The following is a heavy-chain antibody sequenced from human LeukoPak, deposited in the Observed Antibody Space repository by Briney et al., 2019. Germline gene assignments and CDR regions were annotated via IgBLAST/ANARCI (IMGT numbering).Heavy chain of an antibody. CDR1: GNTFTTYY. J-gene: IGHJ6*02. Sequence: GASVKLFCTASGNTFTTYYIHWVRQAPGQGLEWMGLINPSNGVTNYAQRFQGRVTMTSDTSTSTAYLELSSLRSDDTAIYYCARRDYDIVPGPGHPYYYGMHVWGQGTTVTVS. CDR2: INPSNGVT. V-gene: IGHV1-46*01. D-gene: IGHD3-9*01. CDR3: ARRDYDIVPGPGHPYYYGMHV.